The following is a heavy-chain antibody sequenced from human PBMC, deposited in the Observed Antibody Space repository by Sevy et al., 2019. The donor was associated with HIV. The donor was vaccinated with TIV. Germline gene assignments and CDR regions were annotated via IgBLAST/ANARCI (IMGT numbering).Heavy chain of an antibody. J-gene: IGHJ4*02. CDR1: GFIFRSYV. CDR2: ISGNGGST. CDR3: AGGSWSGFDY. V-gene: IGHV3-23*01. Sequence: GGSLRLSCAASGFIFRSYVMSWVRQAPGKGLEWVSTISGNGGSTYYADSVKGRFTISRDNSKNTLELEMNSLRVEDAAIYYCAGGSWSGFDYWGQGTLVTVSS. D-gene: IGHD3-3*01.